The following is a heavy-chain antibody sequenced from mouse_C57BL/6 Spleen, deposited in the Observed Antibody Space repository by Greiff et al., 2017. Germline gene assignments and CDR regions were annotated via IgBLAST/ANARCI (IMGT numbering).Heavy chain of an antibody. CDR1: GYTFTSYW. Sequence: QVQLQQPGAELVKPGASVKLSCKASGYTFTSYWMHWVKQRPGQGLEWIGMIHPNSGSTNYNEKFKSKATLTVDKSSSTAYMQLSSLTSEDSAVYYCARLDYDPYYFDYWGQGTTLTVSS. D-gene: IGHD2-4*01. CDR3: ARLDYDPYYFDY. CDR2: IHPNSGST. J-gene: IGHJ2*01. V-gene: IGHV1-64*01.